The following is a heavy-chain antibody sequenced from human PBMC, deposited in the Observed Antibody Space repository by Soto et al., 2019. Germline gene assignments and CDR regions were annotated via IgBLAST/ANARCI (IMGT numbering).Heavy chain of an antibody. CDR3: ARAALVRGNDAFDI. CDR2: ISSSSSTI. CDR1: GFTFSSYS. D-gene: IGHD6-13*01. V-gene: IGHV3-48*02. Sequence: GGSLRLSCAASGFTFSSYSMNWVRQAPGKGLEWVSYISSSSSTIYYADSVKGRFTISRDNAKNSLYLQMNSLRDEDTAVYYCARAALVRGNDAFDIWGQGTMVTVSS. J-gene: IGHJ3*02.